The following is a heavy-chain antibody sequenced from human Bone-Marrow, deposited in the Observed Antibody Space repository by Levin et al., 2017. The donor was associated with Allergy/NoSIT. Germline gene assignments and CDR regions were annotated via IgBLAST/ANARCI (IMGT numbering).Heavy chain of an antibody. CDR2: ISYDGSNK. CDR1: GFTFSSYA. V-gene: IGHV3-30-3*01. CDR3: ARDINDILTGTFDY. J-gene: IGHJ4*02. D-gene: IGHD3-9*01. Sequence: PGESLKISCAASGFTFSSYAMHWVRQAPGKGLEWVAVISYDGSNKYYADSVKGRFTISRDNSKNTLYLQMNSLRAEDTAVYYCARDINDILTGTFDYWGQGTLVTVSS.